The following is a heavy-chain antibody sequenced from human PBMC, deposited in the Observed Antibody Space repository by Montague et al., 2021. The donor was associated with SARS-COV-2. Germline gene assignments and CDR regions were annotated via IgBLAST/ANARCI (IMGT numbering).Heavy chain of an antibody. CDR1: GGSISGGSYY. J-gene: IGHJ4*02. V-gene: IGHV4-61*02. D-gene: IGHD3-9*01. CDR2: TYTSGST. CDR3: ARESLHLTGYYNDYFDY. Sequence: TLSLTCTVSGGSISGGSYYWNWIRQPAGKGLEWIGRTYTSGSTNYNPSLKGRVTISVDTSKNQFSLKLSSVTAADTAVYYCARESLHLTGYYNDYFDYWGQGTLVTVSS.